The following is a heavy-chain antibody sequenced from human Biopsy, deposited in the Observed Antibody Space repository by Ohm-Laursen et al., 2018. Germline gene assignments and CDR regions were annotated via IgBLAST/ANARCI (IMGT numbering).Heavy chain of an antibody. Sequence: TLSLTCSVYNVSFSSFYWSWIRQPPGKGLEWIGHVFDRGTTNYNPSVRSRVTMSEDTSKKQFSLKLTSVTAADTAIYYCAHGSGSYYKWDFWGRGSLVTVSS. J-gene: IGHJ4*02. D-gene: IGHD3-10*01. CDR2: VFDRGTT. CDR3: AHGSGSYYKWDF. V-gene: IGHV4-59*10. CDR1: NVSFSSFY.